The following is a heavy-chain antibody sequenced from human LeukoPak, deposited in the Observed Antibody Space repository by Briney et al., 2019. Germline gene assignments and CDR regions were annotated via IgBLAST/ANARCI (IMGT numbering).Heavy chain of an antibody. CDR1: GYTFTSYA. V-gene: IGHV1-2*02. CDR3: ARQSSSWYHWFDP. CDR2: INPNSGGT. D-gene: IGHD6-13*01. J-gene: IGHJ5*02. Sequence: GASVKVSCKASGYTFTSYAMNWVRQAPGQGLEWMGWINPNSGGTNYAQKFQGRVTMTRDTSISTAYMELSRLRSDDTAVYYCARQSSSWYHWFDPWGQGTLVTVSS.